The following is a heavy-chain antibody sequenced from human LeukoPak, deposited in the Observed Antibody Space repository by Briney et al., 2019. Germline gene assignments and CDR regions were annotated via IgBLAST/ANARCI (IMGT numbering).Heavy chain of an antibody. CDR1: GGSISSHY. Sequence: SETLSLTCTVSGGSISSHYWSWIRQPPGKGLEWIGYIYYSGSTYYNPSLKSRVTISVDTSKNQFSLKLSSVTAADTAVYYCARESLAAAGSGYYGMDVWGQGTTVTVSS. D-gene: IGHD6-13*01. J-gene: IGHJ6*02. V-gene: IGHV4-59*11. CDR2: IYYSGST. CDR3: ARESLAAAGSGYYGMDV.